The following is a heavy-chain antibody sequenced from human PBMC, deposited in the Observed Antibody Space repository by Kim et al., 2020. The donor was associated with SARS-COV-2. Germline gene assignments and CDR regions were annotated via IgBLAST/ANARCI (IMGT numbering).Heavy chain of an antibody. Sequence: GESLKISCKGFGYDFSKSWIDWVRQMPGKGLEWMGIIYPGDSDTRYSPSFQGQVTISADRSITTAYLQWSSLKASDTAIYYCARRQSLVFPYGMDVWGQGTTVTVSS. CDR2: IYPGDSDT. CDR1: GYDFSKSW. J-gene: IGHJ6*02. D-gene: IGHD2-8*01. CDR3: ARRQSLVFPYGMDV. V-gene: IGHV5-51*01.